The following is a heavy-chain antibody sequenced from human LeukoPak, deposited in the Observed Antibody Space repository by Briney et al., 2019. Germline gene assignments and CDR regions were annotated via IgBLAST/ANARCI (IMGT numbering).Heavy chain of an antibody. Sequence: GGSLRLSCAASGFTFSDFYMSWIRQAPGKGLEYISYISTGGTAINHADSVKGRFTISRDNAKSSLYLQMNNLRVEDTATYYCARGSRAPSFGGQGTLVTVSS. J-gene: IGHJ4*02. CDR2: ISTGGTAI. CDR1: GFTFSDFY. V-gene: IGHV3-11*01. CDR3: ARGSRAPSF. D-gene: IGHD3-10*01.